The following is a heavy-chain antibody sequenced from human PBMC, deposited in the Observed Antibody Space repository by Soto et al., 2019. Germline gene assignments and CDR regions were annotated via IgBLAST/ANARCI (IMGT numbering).Heavy chain of an antibody. CDR1: GYSFTSYW. J-gene: IGHJ5*02. V-gene: IGHV5-10-1*01. D-gene: IGHD2-2*01. CDR3: ATHYCSSTSCYSWFDP. Sequence: SLKISWNGSGYSFTSYWISWVRQMPGKGLEWMGRIDPSDSYTNYSPSFQGHVTISADKSISTAYLQWSSLKASDTAMYYCATHYCSSTSCYSWFDPWGQGTLVTVSS. CDR2: IDPSDSYT.